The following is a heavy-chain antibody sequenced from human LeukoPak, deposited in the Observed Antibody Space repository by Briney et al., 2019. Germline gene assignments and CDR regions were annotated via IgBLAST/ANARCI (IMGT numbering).Heavy chain of an antibody. J-gene: IGHJ4*02. CDR3: AGRVVVVAAGFDY. V-gene: IGHV3-21*04. Sequence: GGSLRLSCAASGFTFSSYSMNWVRQAPGKGLEWVSSISSSSSYIYYADSVKGRFTISRDNSKNTLYLQMSSLRAEDTAVYYCAGRVVVVAAGFDYWGQGTLVTVSS. CDR1: GFTFSSYS. D-gene: IGHD2-15*01. CDR2: ISSSSSYI.